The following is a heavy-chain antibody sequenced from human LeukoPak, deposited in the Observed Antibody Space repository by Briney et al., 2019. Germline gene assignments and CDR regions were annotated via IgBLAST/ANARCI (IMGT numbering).Heavy chain of an antibody. D-gene: IGHD3-3*01. V-gene: IGHV1-2*02. CDR2: LNPKSGEW. J-gene: IGHJ6*03. Sequence: GGSVVASCKASGYTFTGYYMYWVRQAPGQGLGWMGWLNPKSGEWSYARKFQRSVTMTRDTPSRSAYMELSGLRSNDTAVHDCVTAHAYYEFYSGYFNYYYYYYKDDWGKGTTVTVSS. CDR3: VTAHAYYEFYSGYFNYYYYYYKDD. CDR1: GYTFTGYY.